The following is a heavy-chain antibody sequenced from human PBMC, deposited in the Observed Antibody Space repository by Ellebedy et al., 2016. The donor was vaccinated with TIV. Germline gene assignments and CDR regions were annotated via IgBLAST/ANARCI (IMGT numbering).Heavy chain of an antibody. D-gene: IGHD2-8*01. V-gene: IGHV1-46*01. Sequence: AASVKVSCKASGYTFTSYFMHWVRQAPGQGLEWMGIINPSVGSTNYAQKFQGRVTMTRDTSITTAYMELSSLRSDDTAVYYCARGYCTTTNCAPAGWLDPWGQGSLVTVSS. CDR1: GYTFTSYF. CDR3: ARGYCTTTNCAPAGWLDP. J-gene: IGHJ5*02. CDR2: INPSVGST.